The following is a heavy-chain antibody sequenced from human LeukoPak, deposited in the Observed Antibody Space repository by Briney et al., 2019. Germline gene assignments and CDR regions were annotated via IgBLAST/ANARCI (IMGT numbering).Heavy chain of an antibody. CDR3: TTDLYGSGSYYDY. V-gene: IGHV3-15*01. D-gene: IGHD3-10*01. CDR1: GLTFNNAW. CDR2: IKSRTDDGTT. J-gene: IGHJ4*02. Sequence: GGSLRLSCAASGLTFNNAWMSWVRQAPGKGLEWVGRIKSRTDDGTTDYAAPVKGRFTISRDDSKNTLYLQTNSLKTEDTAVYYCTTDLYGSGSYYDYWGQGTLVTVSS.